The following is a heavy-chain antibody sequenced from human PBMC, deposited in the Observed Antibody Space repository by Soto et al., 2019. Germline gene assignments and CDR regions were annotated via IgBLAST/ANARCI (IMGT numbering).Heavy chain of an antibody. Sequence: SETLSLTCAVSGGSISSSNWWSWVRQPPGKGLEWIGEIYHSGSTNYNPSLKSRVTISVDKSKNQFSLKLSSVTAADTAVYYCARARAWYHNYYYGMDVWGQGTTVTVSS. V-gene: IGHV4-4*02. CDR2: IYHSGST. CDR1: GGSISSSNW. J-gene: IGHJ6*02. CDR3: ARARAWYHNYYYGMDV. D-gene: IGHD2-15*01.